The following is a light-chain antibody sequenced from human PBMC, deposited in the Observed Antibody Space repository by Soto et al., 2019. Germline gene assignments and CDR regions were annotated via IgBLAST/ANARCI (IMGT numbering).Light chain of an antibody. CDR2: EVS. CDR1: SSDVGGYNY. V-gene: IGLV2-14*01. CDR3: SSYTSSHVV. J-gene: IGLJ2*01. Sequence: QSALTQPASVSGSPGQSITISCTGTSSDVGGYNYVSWYQQHPGKAPKLMIYEVSNRPSGVSNRFSGSKSGNTASLTISGLQAEDEADYYCSSYTSSHVVFGGGTKVIVL.